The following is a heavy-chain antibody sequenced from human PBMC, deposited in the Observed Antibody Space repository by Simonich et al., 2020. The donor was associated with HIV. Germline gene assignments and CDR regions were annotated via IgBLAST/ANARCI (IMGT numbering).Heavy chain of an antibody. V-gene: IGHV4-34*01. CDR3: ARRDRELILYFDY. D-gene: IGHD3-3*01. CDR1: GGSFSSSY. Sequence: QVQLQQWGAGLLKPSETLSLTCAVYGGSFSSSYWSWIRQPPGKGLEWMGKINHSGITNYKSSLNSRATISVDKSKNQFSLKLSSVTAADTAIYYCARRDRELILYFDYWGQGNLVTVSS. J-gene: IGHJ4*02. CDR2: INHSGIT.